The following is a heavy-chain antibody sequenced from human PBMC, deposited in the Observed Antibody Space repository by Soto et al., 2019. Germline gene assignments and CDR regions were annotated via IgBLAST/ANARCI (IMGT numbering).Heavy chain of an antibody. Sequence: QVQLVQSGAEVKQPGSSVKVSCKASGGTFSIYTISWVRQAPGQGLEWMGGSANSAQKFQCRLTVTPDESTSTVYLELSSLTSADTAVYYCAREGPPDIAWFDPWGQGTLVSVSS. V-gene: IGHV1-69*01. CDR3: AREGPPDIAWFDP. D-gene: IGHD2-15*01. J-gene: IGHJ5*02. CDR2: SA. CDR1: GGTFSIYT.